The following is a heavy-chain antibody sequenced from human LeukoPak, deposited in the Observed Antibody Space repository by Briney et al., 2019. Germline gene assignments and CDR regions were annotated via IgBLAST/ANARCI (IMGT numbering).Heavy chain of an antibody. CDR2: VFYTGKT. Sequence: TSSETLSLTCTVSGGSVSTSDYYWGWIRQSPVKGLEWIGDVFYTGKTNYNPSLRGRATISIDTSKSQFSLKLTYVTAADTAVYYCARVFDSWGQGTLVTVSS. CDR1: GGSVSTSDYY. V-gene: IGHV4-39*07. J-gene: IGHJ4*02. CDR3: ARVFDS.